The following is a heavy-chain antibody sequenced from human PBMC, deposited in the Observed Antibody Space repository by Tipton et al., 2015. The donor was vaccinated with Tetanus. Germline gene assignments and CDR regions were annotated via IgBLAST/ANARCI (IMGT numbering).Heavy chain of an antibody. Sequence: SLRLSCAVSGFTFGDYWMSWIRQAPGKGPEWVANINQDGSDRYYVDSVKGRFTISRDNADNSLYLQMNSLRAEDTALYYCARDVKDAIVVDSYWGQGTLVTVSS. CDR3: ARDVKDAIVVDSY. CDR2: INQDGSDR. V-gene: IGHV3-7*01. J-gene: IGHJ4*02. CDR1: GFTFGDYW. D-gene: IGHD3-22*01.